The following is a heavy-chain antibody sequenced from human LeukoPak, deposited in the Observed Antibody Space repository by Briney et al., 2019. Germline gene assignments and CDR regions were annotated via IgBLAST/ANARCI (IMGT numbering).Heavy chain of an antibody. CDR3: VSTTYGDY. CDR1: GFTFRSYA. Sequence: GGPLRLSCAACGFTFRSYAMLGVRQAPRKGLERVAAVKPDGSEKSYVDSVKGRFTISRDKAKNSLYLQLSSLRAEDTAVYSCVSTTYGDYWGQGTLVTVSS. J-gene: IGHJ4*02. D-gene: IGHD1-1*01. V-gene: IGHV3-7*02. CDR2: VKPDGSEK.